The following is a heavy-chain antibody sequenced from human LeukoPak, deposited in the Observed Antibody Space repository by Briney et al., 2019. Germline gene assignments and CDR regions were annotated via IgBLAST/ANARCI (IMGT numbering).Heavy chain of an antibody. D-gene: IGHD3-22*01. CDR2: IIPIFGTS. J-gene: IGHJ4*02. V-gene: IGHV1-69*13. Sequence: GASVKVSCKASGGTFSSYAFSWVRQAPGQGLEWMGGIIPIFGTSNYAQKFQGRVTMTADESTSTAYMELSSLRSEDRAVYYCARSYWFDSSVYYFLDYWGQGTLVTVSS. CDR1: GGTFSSYA. CDR3: ARSYWFDSSVYYFLDY.